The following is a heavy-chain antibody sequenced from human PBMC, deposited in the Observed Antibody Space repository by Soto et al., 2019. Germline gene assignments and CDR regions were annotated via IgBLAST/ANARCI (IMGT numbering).Heavy chain of an antibody. CDR2: ISGRGTNT. CDR3: ATSFRYFDN. CDR1: GSISTTTP. Sequence: EVQLLESGGGLVQPGGSLRLSCAASGSISTTTPLSWVRQAPGKGLEWVSTISGRGTNTYYADSVKGRFIISQDNLKNTVNLQMNSLGVEDTAVYYCATSFRYFDNWGQGTRVTVSS. J-gene: IGHJ4*02. D-gene: IGHD3-16*01. V-gene: IGHV3-23*01.